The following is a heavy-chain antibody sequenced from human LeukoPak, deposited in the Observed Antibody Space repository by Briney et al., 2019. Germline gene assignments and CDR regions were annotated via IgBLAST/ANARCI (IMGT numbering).Heavy chain of an antibody. CDR1: GFTFSSYA. CDR2: ISYDGSNK. Sequence: GGSLRLSCAASGFTFSSYAMHWVRQAPGKGLEWVAVISYDGSNKYYADSVKGRFTISRDNSKNTLYLQMNSLRAEDTAVYYCAKDLDYYDSSGSALAFWGQGTLVTVSS. D-gene: IGHD3-22*01. V-gene: IGHV3-30-3*01. CDR3: AKDLDYYDSSGSALAF. J-gene: IGHJ4*02.